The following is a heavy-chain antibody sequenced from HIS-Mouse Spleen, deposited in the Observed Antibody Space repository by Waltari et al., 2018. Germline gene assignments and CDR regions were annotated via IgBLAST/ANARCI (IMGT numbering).Heavy chain of an antibody. Sequence: QLQLQESGPGLVKPSETLSLTCTVPGGSISSSRYSWGWNRQPPGKGPEWIGSIYYSGSTYYNPSLKSRVTISVDTSKNQFSLKLSSVTAADTAVYYCAREIPYSSSWYDWYFDLWGRGTLVTVSS. CDR1: GGSISSSRYS. V-gene: IGHV4-39*07. CDR3: AREIPYSSSWYDWYFDL. CDR2: IYYSGST. J-gene: IGHJ2*01. D-gene: IGHD6-13*01.